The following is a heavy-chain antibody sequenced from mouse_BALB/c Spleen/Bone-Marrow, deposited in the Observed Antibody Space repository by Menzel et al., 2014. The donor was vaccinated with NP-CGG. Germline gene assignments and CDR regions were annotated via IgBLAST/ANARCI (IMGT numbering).Heavy chain of an antibody. CDR3: ARGGGYDYGSWFAY. Sequence: EVKLEESGGGLVKPGGSLKLSCAASGFTFSSYAMSWVRQTPEKRLEWVASISSGGSTYYPDSVKGRFTISRDNARNILYPQMSSLRSEDTAMYYCARGGGYDYGSWFAYWGQGTLVTVSA. CDR1: GFTFSSYA. CDR2: ISSGGST. V-gene: IGHV5-6-5*01. D-gene: IGHD2-4*01. J-gene: IGHJ3*01.